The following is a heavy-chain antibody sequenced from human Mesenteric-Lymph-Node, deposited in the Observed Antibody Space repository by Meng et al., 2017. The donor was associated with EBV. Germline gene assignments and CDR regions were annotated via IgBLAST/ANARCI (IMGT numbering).Heavy chain of an antibody. CDR2: ISPGSDHI. J-gene: IGHJ5*02. CDR3: VPGGGVVHVP. D-gene: IGHD2-8*02. Sequence: EVELVGFGGGLVKPGGSMSLSCAASGFTFGPFRMNWVRQAPGKGLEWVSSISPGSDHISYAPSVEGRFIISRDNAKDSLYLQMNSLRAEDTAVYYCVPGGGVVHVPWGQGTLVTVSS. V-gene: IGHV3-21*01. CDR1: GFTFGPFR.